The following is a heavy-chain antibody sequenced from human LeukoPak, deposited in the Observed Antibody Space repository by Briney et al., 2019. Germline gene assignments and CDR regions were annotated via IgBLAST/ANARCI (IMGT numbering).Heavy chain of an antibody. CDR3: ARVVAGTPLWTYYYGMDV. Sequence: GASVRVSCKASGYTFTSYGISWVRQAPGQGLEWMGWISAYNGNTNYAQKLQGRVTMTTDTSTSTAYMKLRSLRSDDTAVYYCARVVAGTPLWTYYYGMDVWGQGTTVTVSS. D-gene: IGHD6-19*01. CDR1: GYTFTSYG. J-gene: IGHJ6*02. CDR2: ISAYNGNT. V-gene: IGHV1-18*01.